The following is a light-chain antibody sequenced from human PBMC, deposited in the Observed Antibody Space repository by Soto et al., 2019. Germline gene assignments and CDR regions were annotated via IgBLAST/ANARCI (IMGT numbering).Light chain of an antibody. CDR2: GAS. J-gene: IGKJ1*01. CDR1: QSVTSN. Sequence: EIVMTQSPATLSVSPGERATLSCGASQSVTSNLAWYQQKPGQAPRLLMYGASTRATGIPARFGGSGSATEFTLTISSLQSEDFAVYYCQQYNNWWTFGQGTKVDIK. CDR3: QQYNNWWT. V-gene: IGKV3-15*01.